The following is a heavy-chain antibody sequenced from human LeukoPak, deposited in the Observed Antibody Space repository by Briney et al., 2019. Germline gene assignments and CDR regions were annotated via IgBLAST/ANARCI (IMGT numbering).Heavy chain of an antibody. Sequence: PGGSLRLSCAASGFIFSAHNMVWVRQAPGKGLEWVGHIKSNTFGGTTDYPAPVKGRFTISRDDSKNTLFLQMDSLKTEDAAVYYCSTEYCGSANFNFWGQGTLVTVSS. V-gene: IGHV3-15*01. J-gene: IGHJ4*02. CDR2: IKSNTFGGTT. CDR1: GFIFSAHN. D-gene: IGHD2-21*01. CDR3: STEYCGSANFNF.